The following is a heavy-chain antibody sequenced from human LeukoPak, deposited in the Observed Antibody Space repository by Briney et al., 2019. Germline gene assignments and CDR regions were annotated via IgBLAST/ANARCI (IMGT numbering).Heavy chain of an antibody. CDR2: IKPDGSEK. V-gene: IGHV3-7*03. CDR1: GFNFSSYW. Sequence: GGSLRLSCAASGFNFSSYWMTWVRQAPGKGLEWVANIKPDGSEKYYVDSVKGRFTISRDNSKNTVYLQMNRLRVEDTALYYCVRSLDYWGQGTLVTVSS. J-gene: IGHJ4*02. CDR3: VRSLDY.